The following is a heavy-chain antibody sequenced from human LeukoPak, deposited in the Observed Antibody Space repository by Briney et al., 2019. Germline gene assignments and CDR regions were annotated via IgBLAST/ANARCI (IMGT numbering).Heavy chain of an antibody. CDR3: ARDRNTYYYELDS. V-gene: IGHV3-48*01. Sequence: PGGSLRLSCAASGFTFSSYEMNWVRQAPGKGLEWVSYISSSSSTIYYEDSVKGRFTISRDNAKNSLYLQMNSLRAEDTAVYYCARDRNTYYYELDSWGQGTLVTVSS. CDR2: ISSSSSTI. J-gene: IGHJ4*02. D-gene: IGHD3-22*01. CDR1: GFTFSSYE.